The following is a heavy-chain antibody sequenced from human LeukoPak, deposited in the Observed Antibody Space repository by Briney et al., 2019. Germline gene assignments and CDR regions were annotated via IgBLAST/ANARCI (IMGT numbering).Heavy chain of an antibody. Sequence: SETLSLTCTVSGGSISSSSYYWGWIRQPPGKGLEWIGSIYYSGSTYYNPSLKSRVTISVDTSKNQFSLKLSPVTAADTAVYYCASLFSWFGALLVIDYWGQGTLVTVSS. J-gene: IGHJ4*02. D-gene: IGHD3-10*01. CDR3: ASLFSWFGALLVIDY. V-gene: IGHV4-39*07. CDR2: IYYSGST. CDR1: GGSISSSSYY.